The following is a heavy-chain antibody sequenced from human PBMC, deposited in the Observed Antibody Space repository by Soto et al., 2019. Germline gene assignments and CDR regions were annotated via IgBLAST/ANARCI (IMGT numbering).Heavy chain of an antibody. V-gene: IGHV1-69*12. J-gene: IGHJ6*02. Sequence: VLLEQSGAEVKKPGSSVKVSCKTSGGTFSNFAISWVRLAPGQGLEWMGVIIPKFSAPTYAQKFQGRVMITADESTSTAVMELSSLRSEDTAVYFCGRDRVMRGNSYYYGMDVWGQGTTVIVSS. CDR1: GGTFSNFA. D-gene: IGHD2-21*01. CDR2: IIPKFSAP. CDR3: GRDRVMRGNSYYYGMDV.